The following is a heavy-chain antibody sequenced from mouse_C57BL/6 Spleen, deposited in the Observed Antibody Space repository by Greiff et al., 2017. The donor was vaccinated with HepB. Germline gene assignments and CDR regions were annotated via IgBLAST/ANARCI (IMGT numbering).Heavy chain of an antibody. CDR2: IDPEDGDT. V-gene: IGHV14-1*01. Sequence: EVQLQQSGAELVRPGASVKLSCTASGFNIRDYYMHWVKQRPEQGLEWIGRIDPEDGDTEYAPKFQGKATMTADTSSNTAYLQLSSLTSEDTAVYYCTTGGLRYAMDYWGQGTSVTVSS. CDR3: TTGGLRYAMDY. CDR1: GFNIRDYY. J-gene: IGHJ4*01. D-gene: IGHD2-2*01.